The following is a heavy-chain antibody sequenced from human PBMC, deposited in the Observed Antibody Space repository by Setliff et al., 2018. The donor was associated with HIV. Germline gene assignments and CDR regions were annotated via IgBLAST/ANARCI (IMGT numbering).Heavy chain of an antibody. Sequence: PSETLSLTCSVSGASINSYYWSWIRQPPGKGLEWLGHISYSGNTNYNPSLKSRITISLDSSKNQFSLRLNSVTAADTAVYYCARHLAEADRYRFSRVHGALKYWGQGALVTVSS. V-gene: IGHV4-59*08. CDR2: ISYSGNT. CDR3: ARHLAEADRYRFSRVHGALKY. D-gene: IGHD3-16*02. CDR1: GASINSYY. J-gene: IGHJ4*02.